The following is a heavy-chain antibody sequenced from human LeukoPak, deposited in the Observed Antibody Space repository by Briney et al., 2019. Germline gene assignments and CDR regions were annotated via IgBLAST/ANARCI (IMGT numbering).Heavy chain of an antibody. CDR2: INSDGSST. CDR1: GLTFSSYW. D-gene: IGHD2-15*01. Sequence: PGGSLRLSCAASGLTFSSYWMHWVRQAPGKGLVWVSRINSDGSSTSYADSVKGRFTISRDNAKNTLYLQMNSLRAEDTAVYYCARYCSGGSCYSGDYWGQGTLVTVSS. V-gene: IGHV3-74*01. J-gene: IGHJ4*02. CDR3: ARYCSGGSCYSGDY.